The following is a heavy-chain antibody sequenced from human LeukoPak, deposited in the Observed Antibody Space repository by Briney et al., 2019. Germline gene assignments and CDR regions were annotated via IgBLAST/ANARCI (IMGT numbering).Heavy chain of an antibody. CDR1: SDSISSSNYY. J-gene: IGHJ4*02. CDR2: IYYSGST. D-gene: IGHD1-26*01. Sequence: SSETLSLTCSVSSDSISSSNYYWGWIRQPPGKGLEWIGSIYYSGSTYYNPSLKSQVTISVDTSKNQFSLKLSSVTAADTAVYYCARARGRYEPFDYWGQGTLVTVSS. CDR3: ARARGRYEPFDY. V-gene: IGHV4-39*07.